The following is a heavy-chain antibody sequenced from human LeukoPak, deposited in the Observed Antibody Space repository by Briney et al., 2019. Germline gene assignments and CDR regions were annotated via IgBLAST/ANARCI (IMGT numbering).Heavy chain of an antibody. D-gene: IGHD2/OR15-2a*01. CDR1: GFPFRSYG. CDR2: IWFDGSKQ. Sequence: GGSLRLSCAASGFPFRSYGMNWVRQAPGKGLEWVASIWFDGSKQHYADSVKGRFTISRDNSKNTLSLQMNSLRVEDTAGYYCWRAGSNSTEGRWFHPWGQGALVHVSS. CDR3: WRAGSNSTEGRWFHP. V-gene: IGHV3-33*01. J-gene: IGHJ5*02.